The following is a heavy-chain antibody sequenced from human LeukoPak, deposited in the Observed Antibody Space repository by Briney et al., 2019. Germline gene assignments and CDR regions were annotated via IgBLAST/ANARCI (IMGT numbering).Heavy chain of an antibody. Sequence: SLRLSCAASGFTFSSYAMHWVRQAPGKGLEWVAVISYDGSNKYYADCVKGRFTISRDNSKNTLYLQMNTLRAEDTAVHYCAKGVPYGDYSHFDYWGQGTLVTVSS. D-gene: IGHD4-17*01. V-gene: IGHV3-30*04. CDR1: GFTFSSYA. J-gene: IGHJ4*02. CDR3: AKGVPYGDYSHFDY. CDR2: ISYDGSNK.